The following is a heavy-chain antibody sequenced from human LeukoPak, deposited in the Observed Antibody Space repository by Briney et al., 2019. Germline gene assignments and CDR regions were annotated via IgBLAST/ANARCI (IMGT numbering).Heavy chain of an antibody. CDR1: GYTFTSYG. J-gene: IGHJ4*02. D-gene: IGHD2-15*01. V-gene: IGHV1-18*01. CDR3: ARDDWYCSGGSCYGGGY. CDR2: ISAYNGNT. Sequence: ASVKVSRKASGYTFTSYGISWVRQAPGQGLEWMGWISAYNGNTNYAQKLQGRVTMTTDTSTSTAYMELRSLRSDDTAVYYCARDDWYCSGGSCYGGGYWGQGTLVTVSS.